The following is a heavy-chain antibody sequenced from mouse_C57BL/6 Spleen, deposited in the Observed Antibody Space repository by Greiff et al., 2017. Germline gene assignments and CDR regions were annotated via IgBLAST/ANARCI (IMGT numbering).Heavy chain of an antibody. CDR2: ISSGGGYT. D-gene: IGHD1-1*01. V-gene: IGHV5-9-1*02. Sequence: VQLVQSGEGLVKPGASLKLSCAASGFTFSSYAMSWVRQTPGQGLEWVAYISSGGGYTYYADNVKGRFTISIDNARNTLYMQLSSLKSEDTAIYYCTRLTSGVAEGGFAVWGKGTPVTVSA. CDR3: TRLTSGVAEGGFAV. CDR1: GFTFSSYA. J-gene: IGHJ3*01.